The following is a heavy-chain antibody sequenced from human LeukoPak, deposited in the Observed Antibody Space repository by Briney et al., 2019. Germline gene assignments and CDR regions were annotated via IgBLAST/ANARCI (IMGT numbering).Heavy chain of an antibody. D-gene: IGHD3-10*01. V-gene: IGHV4-39*01. J-gene: IGHJ4*02. Sequence: SETLSLTCTVSGGSISSSSYYWGWIRQPPGKGLEWIGSIYYSGSTYYDPSLKSRVTISVDTSKNQFPLKLSSVTAADTAVYYCARGPGLWFGNYYFDYWGQGTLVTVSS. CDR2: IYYSGST. CDR1: GGSISSSSYY. CDR3: ARGPGLWFGNYYFDY.